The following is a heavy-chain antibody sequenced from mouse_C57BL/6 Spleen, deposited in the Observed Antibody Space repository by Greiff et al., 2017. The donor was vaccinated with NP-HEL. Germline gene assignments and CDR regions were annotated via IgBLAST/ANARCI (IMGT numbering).Heavy chain of an antibody. CDR3: ARGGGGYAMDY. J-gene: IGHJ4*01. V-gene: IGHV1-80*01. CDR1: GYAFSSYW. Sequence: QVQLQESGAELVKPGASVKISCKASGYAFSSYWMNWVKQRPGKGLEWIGQIYPGDGDTNYNGKFKGKATLTADKSSSTAYMQLSSLTSEDSAVYFCARGGGGYAMDYWGQGTSVTVSS. CDR2: IYPGDGDT.